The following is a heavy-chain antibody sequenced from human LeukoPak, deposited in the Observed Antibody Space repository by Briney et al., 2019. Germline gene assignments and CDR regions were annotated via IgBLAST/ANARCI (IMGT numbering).Heavy chain of an antibody. V-gene: IGHV1-2*02. CDR2: INPNSGGT. Sequence: ASVKVSCKASGYTFSGYYMHWVRQAPGQGLEWMGWINPNSGGTNYAQKFQGRVTMTRDTSISTAYMELSRLRSDDTAVYYCARGGYRSSTSCYMVFDYWGQGTLVTVSS. J-gene: IGHJ4*02. CDR1: GYTFSGYY. CDR3: ARGGYRSSTSCYMVFDY. D-gene: IGHD2-2*02.